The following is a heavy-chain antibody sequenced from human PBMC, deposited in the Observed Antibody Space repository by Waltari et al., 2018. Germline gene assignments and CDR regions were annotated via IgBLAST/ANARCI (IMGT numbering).Heavy chain of an antibody. J-gene: IGHJ3*02. CDR1: GFTISSYA. CDR3: ARDRKFLVAFDI. Sequence: QVQLVESGGGVVQPGRSLRLSCAASGFTISSYAMHWVRQAPGKGLEWVAVISYDGSNKYYADSVKGRFTISRDNSKNTLYLQMNSLRAEDTAVYYCARDRKFLVAFDIWGQGTMVTVSS. V-gene: IGHV3-30*01. CDR2: ISYDGSNK.